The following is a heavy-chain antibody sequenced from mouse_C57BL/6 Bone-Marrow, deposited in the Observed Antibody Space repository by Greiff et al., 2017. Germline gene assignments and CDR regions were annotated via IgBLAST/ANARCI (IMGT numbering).Heavy chain of an antibody. J-gene: IGHJ1*03. CDR3: AKNYCGPNWYFDV. V-gene: IGHV2-5*01. CDR2: IRRGGST. Sequence: VQLQQSGPGLVQPSQSLSITCTVSGFSLTSYGVHWVRQSPGKGLEWLGVIRRGGSTDYNAAFMSRLSITKNNSKSHVFFKMNSRQADDTAIYYCAKNYCGPNWYFDVWGTGTTVTVSS. CDR1: GFSLTSYG. D-gene: IGHD1-1*01.